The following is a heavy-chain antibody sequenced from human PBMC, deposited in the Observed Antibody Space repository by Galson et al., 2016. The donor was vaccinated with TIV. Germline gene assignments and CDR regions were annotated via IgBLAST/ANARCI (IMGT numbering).Heavy chain of an antibody. CDR1: GFTFSDYY. Sequence: LRLSCAVSGFTFSDYYMSWIRPTPRKGLEWLSYISTSSGYTDYADSVKGRFTISRDNAKNSVYLQMNSLRAEDTAVYYCARSPSSGYFLFEYWGQGTLVTVSS. D-gene: IGHD3-22*01. CDR3: ARSPSSGYFLFEY. CDR2: ISTSSGYT. J-gene: IGHJ4*02. V-gene: IGHV3-11*06.